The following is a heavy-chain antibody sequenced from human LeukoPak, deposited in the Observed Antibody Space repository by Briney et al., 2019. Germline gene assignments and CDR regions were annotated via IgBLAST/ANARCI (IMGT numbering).Heavy chain of an antibody. CDR2: INHSGST. V-gene: IGHV4-34*01. CDR1: GGSFSGYY. D-gene: IGHD6-19*01. Sequence: SETLSLTCAVYGGSFSGYYWSWIRQPPGKGLEWIGEINHSGSTNYNPSLKSRVTISVDTSKNQFSLKLGSVTAADTAVYYCARLGIQAVAGVVDYWGQGTLVTVSS. J-gene: IGHJ4*02. CDR3: ARLGIQAVAGVVDY.